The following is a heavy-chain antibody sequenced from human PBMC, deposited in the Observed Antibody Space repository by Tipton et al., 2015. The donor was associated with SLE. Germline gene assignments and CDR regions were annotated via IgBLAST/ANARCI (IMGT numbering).Heavy chain of an antibody. D-gene: IGHD3-10*01. CDR1: GDRVSSDRAA. J-gene: IGHJ3*02. CDR3: ARRGERLRWAGELFSSGSNWCAFDI. CDR2: TYYRSKWHN. V-gene: IGHV6-1*01. Sequence: GLVKPSQTLSLTCTISGDRVSSDRAAWHWIRQSPSRGFEWLGRTYYRSKWHNDYAESVKSRITINPDTPKNQFSLHLSSVTPDDTAVYYCARRGERLRWAGELFSSGSNWCAFDIWGQGTVVTVSS.